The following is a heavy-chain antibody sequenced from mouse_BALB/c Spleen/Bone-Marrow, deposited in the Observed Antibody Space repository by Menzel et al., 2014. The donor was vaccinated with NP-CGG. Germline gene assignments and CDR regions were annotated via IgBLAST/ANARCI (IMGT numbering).Heavy chain of an antibody. D-gene: IGHD1-1*01. CDR2: IWAGGST. CDR1: GFSLTSYG. V-gene: IGHV2-9*02. Sequence: VKLVESGPGLVSPSQSLSITCTVSGFSLTSYGVHWVRQPPGKVLEWLGVIWAGGSTNYNSALMSRLSISKDNSKSQVFLKMNSLQTDDTAMYYCARGSYYEGAMDYWGQGTSVTVSS. J-gene: IGHJ4*01. CDR3: ARGSYYEGAMDY.